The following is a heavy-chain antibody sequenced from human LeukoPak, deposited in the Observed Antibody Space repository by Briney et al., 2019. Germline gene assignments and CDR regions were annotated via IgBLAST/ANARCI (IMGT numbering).Heavy chain of an antibody. Sequence: SETLSLTCTVSGGSISSYYWSWIRQPPGKGLEWIGYIYYSGSTNYNPSLKSRVTISVDTSKNQFSLKLISVTAADTAVYYCAGFDCSGDCYSAFDYWGQGTLVTVSS. V-gene: IGHV4-59*01. J-gene: IGHJ4*02. CDR3: AGFDCSGDCYSAFDY. CDR2: IYYSGST. D-gene: IGHD2-21*02. CDR1: GGSISSYY.